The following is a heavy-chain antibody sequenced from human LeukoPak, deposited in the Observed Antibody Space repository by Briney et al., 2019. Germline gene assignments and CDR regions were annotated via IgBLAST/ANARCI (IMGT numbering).Heavy chain of an antibody. D-gene: IGHD2-2*01. CDR2: IRFDGSDE. J-gene: IGHJ3*01. Sequence: GGSLRLSCVVSGISFSYYGMHWVRQAPGKGLEWVAFIRFDGSDEYYADSVKGRFTISRDNSKNTLYLQMNSLRAEGTAIYYCTKDDYCSSSSCSPSAFDVWGHGTMVTVSS. CDR3: TKDDYCSSSSCSPSAFDV. V-gene: IGHV3-30*02. CDR1: GISFSYYG.